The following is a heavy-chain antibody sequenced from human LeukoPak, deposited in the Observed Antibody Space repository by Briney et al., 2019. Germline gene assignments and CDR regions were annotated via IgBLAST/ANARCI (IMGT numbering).Heavy chain of an antibody. V-gene: IGHV1-8*03. Sequence: GASVKVSCKASGYTFTSYDINWVRQATGQGLEWMGWMNPNSGNTGYAQKFQGRVTITRDTSASTAYMELSSLRSEDTAVYYCARTNTIFGVAGGFDPWGQGTLVTVSS. CDR1: GYTFTSYD. J-gene: IGHJ5*02. CDR3: ARTNTIFGVAGGFDP. CDR2: MNPNSGNT. D-gene: IGHD3-3*01.